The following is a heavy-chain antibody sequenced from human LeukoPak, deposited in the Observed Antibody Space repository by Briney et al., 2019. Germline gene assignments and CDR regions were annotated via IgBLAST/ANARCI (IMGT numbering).Heavy chain of an antibody. D-gene: IGHD3-22*01. V-gene: IGHV3-23*01. CDR1: GFTFSSYA. J-gene: IGHJ1*01. Sequence: GGSLRLSCAASGFTFSSYAMSWVRQAPGKGLEWVSSISGSGGSTYYADSVKGRFTISRDNSKNTRYLQMNSLRAEDTAVYYCAKDGVSYYYDSSGYPEYFQHWGQGTLVTVSS. CDR3: AKDGVSYYYDSSGYPEYFQH. CDR2: ISGSGGST.